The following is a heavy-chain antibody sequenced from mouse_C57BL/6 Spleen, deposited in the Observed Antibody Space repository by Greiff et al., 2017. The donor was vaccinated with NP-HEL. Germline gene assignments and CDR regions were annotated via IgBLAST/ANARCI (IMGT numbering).Heavy chain of an antibody. CDR2: IYPGDGDT. D-gene: IGHD3-1*01. CDR3: ARDPRGLYYAMDY. J-gene: IGHJ4*01. CDR1: GYAFSSSW. V-gene: IGHV1-82*01. Sequence: LEESGPELVKPGASVKISCKASGYAFSSSWMNWVKQRPGKGLEWIGRIYPGDGDTNYNGKFKGKATLTADKSSSTAYMQLSSLTSEDSAVYFCARDPRGLYYAMDYWGQGTSVTVSS.